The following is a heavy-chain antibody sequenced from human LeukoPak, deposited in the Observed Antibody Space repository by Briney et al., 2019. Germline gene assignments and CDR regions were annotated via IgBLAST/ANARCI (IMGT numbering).Heavy chain of an antibody. CDR2: IKQDGSEK. D-gene: IGHD6-19*01. Sequence: GGSLRLSCAASGFTFNNSWMSWVRQAPGKGLEWMANIKQDGSEKFYVDSVKGRFTISRDNAKNSVFLQMNSLRAEDMAVYYCARAIGWRDAFDIWGQGTVVIVPS. CDR3: ARAIGWRDAFDI. CDR1: GFTFNNSW. J-gene: IGHJ3*02. V-gene: IGHV3-7*01.